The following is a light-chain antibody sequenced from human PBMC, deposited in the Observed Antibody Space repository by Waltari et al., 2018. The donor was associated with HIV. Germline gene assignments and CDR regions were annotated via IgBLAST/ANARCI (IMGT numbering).Light chain of an antibody. V-gene: IGLV3-25*03. CDR3: QSGDSSTTS. Sequence: SYELTQPPSVSVPPGQTARITCSGDILSKQYAYWYQQKPGQAPVPIIYKDIERPSGIPERFSGSSSGTTVTLTISGVQAEDEADYYCQSGDSSTTSVGGGTKLTVL. J-gene: IGLJ2*01. CDR2: KDI. CDR1: ILSKQY.